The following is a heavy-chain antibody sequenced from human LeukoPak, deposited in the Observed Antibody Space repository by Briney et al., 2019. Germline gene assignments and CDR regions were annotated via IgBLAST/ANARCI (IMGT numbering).Heavy chain of an antibody. CDR2: INHSGST. J-gene: IGHJ6*02. D-gene: IGHD6-13*01. V-gene: IGHV4-34*01. CDR1: GGSFSGYY. CDR3: ARGKYSSSWNYGMDV. Sequence: SETLSLTCAVYGGSFSGYYWSWIRQPPGKGLEWIGEINHSGSTNYNPSLKSRVTTSVDTSKNQFSLKLSSVTAADTAVYYCARGKYSSSWNYGMDVWGQGTTVTVSS.